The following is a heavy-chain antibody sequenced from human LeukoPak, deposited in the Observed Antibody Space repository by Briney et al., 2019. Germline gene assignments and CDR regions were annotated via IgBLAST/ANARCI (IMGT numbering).Heavy chain of an antibody. Sequence: SETLSLTCAVYGGSFSGYYWSWIRQPPGKGLEWIGEINHSGSTNYNPSLKSRVTISVDTSKNQFSLKLSSVTAADTAVYYCARGLGLYQRARKGLDYWGQGTLVTVSS. CDR2: INHSGST. CDR1: GGSFSGYY. J-gene: IGHJ4*02. CDR3: ARGLGLYQRARKGLDY. D-gene: IGHD3-16*01. V-gene: IGHV4-34*01.